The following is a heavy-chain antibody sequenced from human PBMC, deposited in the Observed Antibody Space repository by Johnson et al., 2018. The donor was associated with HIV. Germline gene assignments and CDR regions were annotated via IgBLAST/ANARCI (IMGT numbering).Heavy chain of an antibody. D-gene: IGHD1-26*01. Sequence: VQLVESGGGVVRPGGSLRLSCAAPGFTSVDYGMSWVRQAPGKGLDWVSGITWNGGSTGYADSVKGRFTISRDNSKNTLYLQMNSLRSEDTAVYSCAFESGNYFRHAFDLWGQGTMVTVSS. V-gene: IGHV3-20*04. CDR1: GFTSVDYG. CDR3: AFESGNYFRHAFDL. CDR2: ITWNGGST. J-gene: IGHJ3*01.